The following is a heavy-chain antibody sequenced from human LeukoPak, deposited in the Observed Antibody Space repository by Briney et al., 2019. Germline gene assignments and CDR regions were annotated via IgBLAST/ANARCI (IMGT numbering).Heavy chain of an antibody. V-gene: IGHV4-39*01. CDR2: IYSKNT. J-gene: IGHJ4*02. Sequence: SETLSLTCTVSGGSISSSSAYWGWIRQPPGKGLEWIGSIYSKNTYYNPSLKSRVTISADTPKNQFSLTLGSVSATDTAVYYCVSPRGFSYGYFDYWGQGTLVTVSS. CDR3: VSPRGFSYGYFDY. CDR1: GGSISSSSAY. D-gene: IGHD5-18*01.